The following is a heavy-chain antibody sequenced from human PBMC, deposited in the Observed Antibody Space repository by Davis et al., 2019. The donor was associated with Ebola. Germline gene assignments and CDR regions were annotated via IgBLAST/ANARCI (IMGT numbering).Heavy chain of an antibody. CDR3: ARELAGYCSGGSCYYYYGMDV. D-gene: IGHD2-15*01. CDR1: GFTFSGSA. CDR2: ISGGGGRT. J-gene: IGHJ6*02. Sequence: GESLKISCAASGFTFSGSAMHWVRRAPGTGLQWVSGISGGGGRTHYADSVKGRFTISRDNAKNTLYLQMNSLRAEDTAVYYCARELAGYCSGGSCYYYYGMDVWGQGTTVTVSS. V-gene: IGHV3-74*01.